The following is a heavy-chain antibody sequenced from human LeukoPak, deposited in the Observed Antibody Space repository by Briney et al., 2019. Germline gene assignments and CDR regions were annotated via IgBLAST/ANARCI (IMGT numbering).Heavy chain of an antibody. Sequence: PGRSLRLSCVASGFPFSSYGIHWVRQAPGKGLEWVGVISHDGNNEYYADSVRGRFTISRDNSKNTLYLQMNSLRAEDTAVYYCAKEIYFGSGSYPDYWGQGTLVTVSS. J-gene: IGHJ4*02. D-gene: IGHD3-10*01. CDR2: ISHDGNNE. V-gene: IGHV3-30*18. CDR3: AKEIYFGSGSYPDY. CDR1: GFPFSSYG.